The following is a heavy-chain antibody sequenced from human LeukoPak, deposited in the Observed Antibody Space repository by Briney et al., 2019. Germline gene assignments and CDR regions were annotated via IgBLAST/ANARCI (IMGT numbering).Heavy chain of an antibody. CDR3: ARVSGFRYYDILTGYIDY. V-gene: IGHV3-64*01. J-gene: IGHJ4*02. CDR1: GYTFSSYA. Sequence: SCKASGYTFSSYAMHWVRQAPGKGLEYVSAISSNGGSTYYANSVKGRFTISRDNSKNTLYLQMGSLRAEDMAVYYCARVSGFRYYDILTGYIDYWGQGTLVTVSS. D-gene: IGHD3-9*01. CDR2: ISSNGGST.